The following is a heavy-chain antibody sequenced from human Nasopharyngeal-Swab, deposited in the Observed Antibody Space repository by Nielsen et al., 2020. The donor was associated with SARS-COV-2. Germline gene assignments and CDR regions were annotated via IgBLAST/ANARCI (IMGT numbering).Heavy chain of an antibody. CDR1: GGSFRGYY. V-gene: IGHV4-34*01. CDR2: INHSGSN. Sequence: SGTLSLSCAVDGGSFRGYYWSWIRQPPGKGLEWIGEINHSGSNNYNPSLKSRVTISVDTSKNQFSLKLSSVTAADTAVYYCARNRVSSTSEAPNYYYYYGMDVWGQGTTVTVSS. D-gene: IGHD2-2*01. J-gene: IGHJ6*02. CDR3: ARNRVSSTSEAPNYYYYYGMDV.